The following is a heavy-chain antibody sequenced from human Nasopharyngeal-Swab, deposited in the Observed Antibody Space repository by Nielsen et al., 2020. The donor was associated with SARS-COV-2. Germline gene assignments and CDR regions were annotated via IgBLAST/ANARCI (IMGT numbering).Heavy chain of an antibody. D-gene: IGHD6-13*01. CDR2: FDPEDGET. V-gene: IGHV1-24*01. CDR1: GYTLTELS. J-gene: IGHJ5*02. CDR3: ATVRDIAAARNGSNWFDP. Sequence: ASVKVSCKVSGYTLTELSMHWVRQAPGKGLEWMGGFDPEDGETIYAQKFQGRVTMTEDTSTDTAYMELSSLRSEDTAVYYCATVRDIAAARNGSNWFDPWGQGTLVTVSS.